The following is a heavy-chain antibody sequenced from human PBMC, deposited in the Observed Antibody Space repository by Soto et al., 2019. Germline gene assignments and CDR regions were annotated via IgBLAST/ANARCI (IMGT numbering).Heavy chain of an antibody. V-gene: IGHV3-23*01. D-gene: IGHD2-15*01. CDR3: AGGGYCSGGSCYSPLVDY. CDR1: GFTFSSYA. CDR2: ISGSGGST. J-gene: IGHJ4*02. Sequence: EVQLLESGGGLVQPGGYLRLSCAASGFTFSSYAMSWVRQAPGKGLEWVSAISGSGGSTYYADSVKGRFTISRDNSKNTLYLQMNSLRAEDTAVYYCAGGGYCSGGSCYSPLVDYWGQGTLVTVSS.